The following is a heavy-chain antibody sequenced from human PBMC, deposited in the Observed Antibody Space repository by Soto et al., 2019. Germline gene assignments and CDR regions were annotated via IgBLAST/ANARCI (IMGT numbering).Heavy chain of an antibody. CDR2: INPKFGDT. J-gene: IGHJ6*02. Sequence: QVRLVQSGAEVKEPGDSVRVSCEASGYTFTAYHIHWVRQAPGQGLEWMGWINPKFGDTGYAQDFQDRVSMTSDMTISTVYMELSRLTSDDTAIYDCARNMDYYYGRGSGNGHGVWGQGTTVTV. V-gene: IGHV1-2*02. CDR1: GYTFTAYH. D-gene: IGHD3-10*02. CDR3: ARNMDYYYGRGSGNGHGV.